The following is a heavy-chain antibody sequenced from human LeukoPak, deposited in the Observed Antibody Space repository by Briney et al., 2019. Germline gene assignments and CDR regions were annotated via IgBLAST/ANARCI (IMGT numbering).Heavy chain of an antibody. V-gene: IGHV5-51*01. CDR3: ARSHYYDTSGYSFRVLDY. Sequence: GESLKISCKGSAYSFTRYWIGWVRQMPGKGLEWMGIIYPGNSETRYSPSFQGQVTISADKSISTAYLQWSSLKASDTAMYYCARSHYYDTSGYSFRVLDYWGQGTLVTVSS. CDR2: IYPGNSET. D-gene: IGHD3-22*01. CDR1: AYSFTRYW. J-gene: IGHJ4*02.